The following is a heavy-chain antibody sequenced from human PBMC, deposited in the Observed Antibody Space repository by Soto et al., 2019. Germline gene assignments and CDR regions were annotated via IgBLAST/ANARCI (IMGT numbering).Heavy chain of an antibody. CDR2: IHYSGST. CDR3: AKEPFSITIFGVSGMDV. J-gene: IGHJ6*02. Sequence: QVQLQESGPGLVKPSQTLSLTCTVSGGSISSGDYYWSWIRQPPGKGLEWIGYIHYSGSTYYNPSLKIRLTISLDTSKNQFSLNLSSVTAADTAVYYCAKEPFSITIFGVSGMDVWGRGTTVTVSS. CDR1: GGSISSGDYY. D-gene: IGHD3-3*01. V-gene: IGHV4-30-4*01.